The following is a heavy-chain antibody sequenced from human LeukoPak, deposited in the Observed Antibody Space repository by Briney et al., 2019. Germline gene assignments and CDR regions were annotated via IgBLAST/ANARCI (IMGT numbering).Heavy chain of an antibody. CDR1: GFTFSSYG. CDR3: AKDLYLRYSSGSL. V-gene: IGHV3-30*18. J-gene: IGHJ4*02. D-gene: IGHD3-22*01. CDR2: ISYDGSNK. Sequence: GGSLRFSCAASGFTFSSYGMHWVRQAPGKGLEWVAVISYDGSNKYYADSVKGRFTISRDNSKNTLYLQMNSLRAEDTAVYYCAKDLYLRYSSGSLRGQGTLVTVSS.